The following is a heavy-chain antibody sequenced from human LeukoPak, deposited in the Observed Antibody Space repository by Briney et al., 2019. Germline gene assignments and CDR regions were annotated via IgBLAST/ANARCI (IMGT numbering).Heavy chain of an antibody. V-gene: IGHV4-31*03. Sequence: SETLSLTCTVSGGSISSGGYYWSWIRQHPGTGLEWIGYIYYSGSTYYNPSLKSRVTISVDTSKNQFSLKLSSVTAADTAVYYCARGLYYYDSSGYSNWFDPWGQGTLVTVSS. CDR2: IYYSGST. J-gene: IGHJ5*02. CDR1: GGSISSGGYY. CDR3: ARGLYYYDSSGYSNWFDP. D-gene: IGHD3-22*01.